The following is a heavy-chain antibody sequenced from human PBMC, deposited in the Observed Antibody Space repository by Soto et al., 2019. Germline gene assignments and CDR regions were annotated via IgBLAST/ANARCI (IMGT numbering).Heavy chain of an antibody. V-gene: IGHV1-18*01. CDR3: VMVDNYVTPTPQDV. J-gene: IGHJ6*02. Sequence: QVQLVQSGDEVKKPGASVKVSCKASGYIFVNYGIAWVRQAPGQGLEWMGWISPYTGNTHSASKVQGTLTMTTDTSTSTAYMDRGSLTSDDTAVYYCVMVDNYVTPTPQDVWGQGTTVTVSS. D-gene: IGHD3-16*01. CDR1: GYIFVNYG. CDR2: ISPYTGNT.